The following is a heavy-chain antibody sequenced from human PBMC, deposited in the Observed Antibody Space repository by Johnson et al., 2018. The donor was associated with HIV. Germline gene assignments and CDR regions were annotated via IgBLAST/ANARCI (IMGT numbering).Heavy chain of an antibody. CDR2: ISSNGGNT. V-gene: IGHV3-64*01. Sequence: VQLVESGGGLVQPGGSLRLSCVASGFTFSSYAMHWVRQAPGKGLEYVSGISSNGGNTYYANSVKGRFTIYRDNAKNSLYLQMHSLRVEDTAVYYCARVKIAFDIWGQGTMVTVSS. J-gene: IGHJ3*02. CDR1: GFTFSSYA. CDR3: ARVKIAFDI.